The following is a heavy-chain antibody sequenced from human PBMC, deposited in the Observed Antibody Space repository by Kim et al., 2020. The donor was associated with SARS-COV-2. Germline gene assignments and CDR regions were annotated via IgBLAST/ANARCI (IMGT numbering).Heavy chain of an antibody. D-gene: IGHD4-4*01. CDR2: ISWNSGSI. Sequence: GGSLRLSCAASGFTFDDYAMHWVRQAPGKGLEWVSGISWNSGSIGYADSVKGRFTISRDNAKNSLYLQMNSLRAEDTALYYCAKEGCRDGYSPYYYGMDVWGQGTTVTVSS. V-gene: IGHV3-9*01. J-gene: IGHJ6*02. CDR1: GFTFDDYA. CDR3: AKEGCRDGYSPYYYGMDV.